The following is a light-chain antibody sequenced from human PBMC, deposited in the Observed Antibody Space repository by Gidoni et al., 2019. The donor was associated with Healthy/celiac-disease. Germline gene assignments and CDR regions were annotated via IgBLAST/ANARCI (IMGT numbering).Light chain of an antibody. CDR2: GNS. Sequence: HSVLPHPPSVSGAPGQRVTISRTGRSSNIGAGYDVHWYQQLPGAAPKLLIYGNSNRPSGVPDRFSGSKSGTSASLAITGLQAEDEADYYCQSYDSSLSGYVFGTGTKVTVL. J-gene: IGLJ1*01. CDR3: QSYDSSLSGYV. CDR1: SSNIGAGYD. V-gene: IGLV1-40*01.